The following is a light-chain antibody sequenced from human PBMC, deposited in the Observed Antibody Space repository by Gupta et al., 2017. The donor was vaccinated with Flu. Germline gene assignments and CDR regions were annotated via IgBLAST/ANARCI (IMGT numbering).Light chain of an antibody. CDR3: RSYSGSNYLV. CDR1: SSDVGGYDY. Sequence: SVTISCTGTSSDVGGYDYVSWCQQHPGKAPKLMIYEVTKRPPGVPNRFSGSKSDNTASLTFSGRQAEDEADYYCRSYSGSNYLVFGGGTKLTVL. CDR2: EVT. J-gene: IGLJ2*01. V-gene: IGLV2-8*01.